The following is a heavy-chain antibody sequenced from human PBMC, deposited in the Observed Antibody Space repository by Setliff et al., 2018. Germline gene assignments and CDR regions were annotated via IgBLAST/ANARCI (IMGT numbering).Heavy chain of an antibody. D-gene: IGHD3-22*01. J-gene: IGHJ4*02. V-gene: IGHV1-3*01. CDR2: IHAGNGDT. Sequence: GESLKISCKGSGYSFTSYWIGWVRQAPGQRPECMGWIHAGNGDTKYSQKFQGRVTITRDTSASTAYMELSSLRSEDTAVYYCARDRDSSGYPYYFDYWGQGTLVTVPQ. CDR1: GYSFTSYW. CDR3: ARDRDSSGYPYYFDY.